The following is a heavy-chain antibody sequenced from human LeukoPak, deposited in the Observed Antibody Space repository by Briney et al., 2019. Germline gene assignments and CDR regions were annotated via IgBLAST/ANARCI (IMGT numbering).Heavy chain of an antibody. J-gene: IGHJ6*02. V-gene: IGHV3-11*01. Sequence: GGSLRLSCAASGFTFSDYYMSWIRQAPGKGLEWVSYISSSGSTIYYADSVKGRFTISRDNAKNSLYLQMNSLRAEDTAVCYCARAPTTKTGTKDYYYYGMDVWGQGTTVTVSS. CDR1: GFTFSDYY. CDR2: ISSSGSTI. D-gene: IGHD1-1*01. CDR3: ARAPTTKTGTKDYYYYGMDV.